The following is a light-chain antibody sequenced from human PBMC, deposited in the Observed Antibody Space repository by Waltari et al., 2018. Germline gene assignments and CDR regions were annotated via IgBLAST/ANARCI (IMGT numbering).Light chain of an antibody. CDR3: ATWDDSINNPV. V-gene: IGLV1-44*01. Sequence: VLTQPPSASGTSGQRVTLSCSGSLSNLGRNAVNWYQVLPRTAPRLLIFTNTQRPSGVPDRFTASRSGTTASLAISGLQSDDEADYYCATWDDSINNPVFGGGTKLTVL. CDR2: TNT. CDR1: LSNLGRNA. J-gene: IGLJ3*02.